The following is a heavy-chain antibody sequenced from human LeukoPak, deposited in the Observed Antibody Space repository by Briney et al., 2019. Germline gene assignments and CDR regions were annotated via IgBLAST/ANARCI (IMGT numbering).Heavy chain of an antibody. Sequence: GGSLRLYCAASGFTFSNYAMTWVRQAPGKGLQWVSAISGDAIYTYYLDSVKGRFTTSRDNSKNTLYLQMNSLRAEDTAVYYCAKDREDTAMVVDYWGQGTLVTVSS. J-gene: IGHJ4*02. D-gene: IGHD5-18*01. V-gene: IGHV3-23*01. CDR2: ISGDAIYT. CDR3: AKDREDTAMVVDY. CDR1: GFTFSNYA.